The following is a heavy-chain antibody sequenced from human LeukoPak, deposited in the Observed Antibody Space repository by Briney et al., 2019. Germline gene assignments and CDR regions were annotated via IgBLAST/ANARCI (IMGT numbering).Heavy chain of an antibody. CDR1: GYTLTELS. Sequence: GASVKVSCKVSGYTLTELSMHWVRQAPGKGLEWMGGFDPEDGETIYAQKFQGRVTMTEDTSTDTAYMELSSLRSEDTAVYYCATVLTVWAPFDYWGQGTLVTVSS. CDR3: ATVLTVWAPFDY. CDR2: FDPEDGET. D-gene: IGHD3-9*01. J-gene: IGHJ4*02. V-gene: IGHV1-24*01.